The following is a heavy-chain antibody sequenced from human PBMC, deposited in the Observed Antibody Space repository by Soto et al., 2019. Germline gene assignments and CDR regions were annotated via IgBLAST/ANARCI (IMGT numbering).Heavy chain of an antibody. CDR3: ARGNPWDY. CDR1: GDPISIYY. CDR2: IYYNGNT. Sequence: SETLSLTCTVSGDPISIYYWSWIRQPPGKRLEWMGYIYYNGNTKYNPSLKSRVTISVDTSKNQFSLKLSSVTAADTAVYYCARGNPWDYWGQGTLVTVSS. V-gene: IGHV4-59*01. J-gene: IGHJ4*02.